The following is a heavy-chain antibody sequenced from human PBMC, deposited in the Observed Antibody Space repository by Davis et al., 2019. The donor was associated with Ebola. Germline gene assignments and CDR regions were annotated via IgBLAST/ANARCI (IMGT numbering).Heavy chain of an antibody. CDR1: GFTFSSYA. J-gene: IGHJ4*02. Sequence: GESLKISCAASGFTFSSYAMSWVRQAPGKGLEWVSAISGSGDNTYYADSVKGRFTISRDNSKNTLYVQMSSLRPEDTAVYYCAKDNFHDFVFYFDYWGQGALVTVSS. CDR2: ISGSGDNT. CDR3: AKDNFHDFVFYFDY. V-gene: IGHV3-23*01. D-gene: IGHD2-21*02.